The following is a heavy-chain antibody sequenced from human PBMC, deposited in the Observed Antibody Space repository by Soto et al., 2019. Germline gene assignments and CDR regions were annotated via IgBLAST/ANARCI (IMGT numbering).Heavy chain of an antibody. CDR3: ARYYYDILTGYLNWFDP. CDR2: IYYSGST. Sequence: SETLSLTCTVSGGSICSGGYYWSWIHQHPGKGLEWIGYIYYSGSTYYNPSLKSRVTISVDTSKNQFSLKLSSVTAADTAVYYCARYYYDILTGYLNWFDPWGQGTLVTVSS. V-gene: IGHV4-31*03. J-gene: IGHJ5*02. CDR1: GGSICSGGYY. D-gene: IGHD3-9*01.